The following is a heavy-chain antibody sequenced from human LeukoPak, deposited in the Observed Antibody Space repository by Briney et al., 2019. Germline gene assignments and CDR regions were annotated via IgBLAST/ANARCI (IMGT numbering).Heavy chain of an antibody. CDR1: GFTFSTYA. CDR2: INQDGSEI. Sequence: GGSLRLSCSASGFTFSTYAMYWVRQAPGKGLVWVANINQDGSEIYYGDSVKGRFTISRDNAKNSLYLQMNSLRAEDTAVYYCARDKTVTTSLDYWGQGTLVTVSS. J-gene: IGHJ4*02. V-gene: IGHV3-7*05. CDR3: ARDKTVTTSLDY. D-gene: IGHD4-17*01.